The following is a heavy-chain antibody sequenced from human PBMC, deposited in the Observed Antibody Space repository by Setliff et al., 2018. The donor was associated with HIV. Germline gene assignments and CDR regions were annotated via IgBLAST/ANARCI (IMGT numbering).Heavy chain of an antibody. CDR3: MYGGRTATTH. J-gene: IGHJ4*02. CDR2: ISFHGINK. CDR1: GFTFNNYG. V-gene: IGHV3-30*03. Sequence: PGGSLRLSCAASGFTFNNYGMHWVRQAPGKGLEWVAAISFHGINKFYVDSVKGRFTISRDNSNNALYLQMNSLRAEDTAVYYCMYGGRTATTHWGQGTLVTVSS. D-gene: IGHD4-17*01.